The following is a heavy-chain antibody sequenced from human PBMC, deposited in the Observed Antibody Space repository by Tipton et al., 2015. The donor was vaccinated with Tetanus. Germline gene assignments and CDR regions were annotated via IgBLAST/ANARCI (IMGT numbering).Heavy chain of an antibody. Sequence: QSGPEVKKPGSSVRVSCKTSGGTFNSYAISWVRQAPGQGLEWMGGIFPQFGTSNYAPKFQGRVTLTADTSTGTAYMALSSLRSEDTAVYYCARSKGGTREYYAIKDWGQGALVTVSS. J-gene: IGHJ4*02. CDR1: GGTFNSYA. CDR3: ARSKGGTREYYAIKD. CDR2: IFPQFGTS. D-gene: IGHD3-3*01. V-gene: IGHV1-69*06.